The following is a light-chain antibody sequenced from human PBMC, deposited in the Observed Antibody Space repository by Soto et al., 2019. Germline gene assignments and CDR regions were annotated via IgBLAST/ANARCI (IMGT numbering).Light chain of an antibody. V-gene: IGKV3-20*01. J-gene: IGKJ4*01. CDR2: GAS. CDR3: QQYDSWPLT. CDR1: QSVSSSY. Sequence: EIVLTQSPGTLSLSPGERATLSCRASQSVSSSYLAWHQQKPGQAPRLLIYGASSRATGIPDRFSGSGSGTEFTLTISSLQSEDFAVYYCQQYDSWPLTFGGGTKVDIK.